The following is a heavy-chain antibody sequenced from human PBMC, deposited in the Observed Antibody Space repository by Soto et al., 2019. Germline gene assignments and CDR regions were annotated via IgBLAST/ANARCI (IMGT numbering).Heavy chain of an antibody. CDR3: ARYGYCSSTSCYPTGQYYYYGMDV. CDR2: IDPSDSYT. CDR1: GYSFTSYW. J-gene: IGHJ6*02. V-gene: IGHV5-10-1*01. Sequence: PGASLKISCKGSGYSFTSYWISWVRQMPGKGLEWMGRIDPSDSYTNYSPSFQGHVTISADKSISTAYLQWSSLKASDTAMYYCARYGYCSSTSCYPTGQYYYYGMDVWGQGTTVTVSS. D-gene: IGHD2-2*01.